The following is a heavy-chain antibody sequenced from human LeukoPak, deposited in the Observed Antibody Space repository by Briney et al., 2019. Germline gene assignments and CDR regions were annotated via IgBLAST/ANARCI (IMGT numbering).Heavy chain of an antibody. D-gene: IGHD4-11*01. Sequence: QPGGSLRLSCAASGFTFSNAWMSWVRQAPGKGLEWVSYISSSSSTIYYADSVKGRFTISRDNAKNLLYLQMNSLRAEDTAVYYCARERWDYSIDYWGQGTLVTVSS. CDR1: GFTFSNAW. CDR2: ISSSSSTI. J-gene: IGHJ4*02. V-gene: IGHV3-48*01. CDR3: ARERWDYSIDY.